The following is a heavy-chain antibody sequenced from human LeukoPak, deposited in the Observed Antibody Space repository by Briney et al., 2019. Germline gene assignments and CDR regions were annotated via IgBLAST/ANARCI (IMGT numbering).Heavy chain of an antibody. J-gene: IGHJ6*04. CDR2: INADNGNT. CDR1: GYTFTNYA. CDR3: ARAIYCSSTSCYYLPYYYGMDV. D-gene: IGHD2-2*01. V-gene: IGHV1-3*01. Sequence: WASVKVSCKASGYTFTNYAMHWVRQAPGQRLEWMGWINADNGNTKYSQKFQGRVTITRDTSASTAYMEPSSLRSEDTAVYYCARAIYCSSTSCYYLPYYYGMDVWGKGTTVTVSS.